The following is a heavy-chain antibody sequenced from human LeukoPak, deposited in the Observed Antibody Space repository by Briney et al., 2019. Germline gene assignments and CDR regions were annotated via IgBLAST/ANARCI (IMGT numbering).Heavy chain of an antibody. Sequence: GGSLRLSCAASGFTFSSYSMNWVRQAPGKGLEWVSSISSSSSYIYYADSVKGRFTISRDSAKNSLYLQMNSLRAEDTAVYYCARDSHRYYYDSSGYYGPLWGQGTLVTVSS. CDR2: ISSSSSYI. CDR1: GFTFSSYS. CDR3: ARDSHRYYYDSSGYYGPL. D-gene: IGHD3-22*01. J-gene: IGHJ4*02. V-gene: IGHV3-21*01.